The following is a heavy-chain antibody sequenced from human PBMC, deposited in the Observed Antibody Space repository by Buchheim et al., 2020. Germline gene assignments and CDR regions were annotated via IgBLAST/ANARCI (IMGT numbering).Heavy chain of an antibody. J-gene: IGHJ4*02. V-gene: IGHV3-30*04. D-gene: IGHD6-19*01. CDR2: ISYDGSNK. CDR1: GFTFSSYA. CDR3: AREAGAVAGILSWSNDY. Sequence: QVQLVESGGGVVQPGRSLRLSCAASGFTFSSYAMHWVRQAPGKGLEWVAVISYDGSNKSYADSVKGRFTISRDNSKNTLYLQMNSLRAEDTAVYYCAREAGAVAGILSWSNDYWGQGTL.